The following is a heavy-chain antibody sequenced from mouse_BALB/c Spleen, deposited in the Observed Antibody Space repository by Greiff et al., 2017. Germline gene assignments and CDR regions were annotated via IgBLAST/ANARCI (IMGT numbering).Heavy chain of an antibody. CDR2: ISSGGSYT. D-gene: IGHD2-1*01. J-gene: IGHJ3*01. V-gene: IGHV5-9-4*01. CDR3: ARDGAVGNYVAY. CDR1: GFTFSSYA. Sequence: DVHLVESGGGLVKPGGSLKLSCAASGFTFSSYAMSWVRQSPEKRLEWVAEISSGGSYTYYPDTVTGRFTISRDNAKNTLYLEMSSLRSEDAAMYYCARDGAVGNYVAYWGQGTLVTVSA.